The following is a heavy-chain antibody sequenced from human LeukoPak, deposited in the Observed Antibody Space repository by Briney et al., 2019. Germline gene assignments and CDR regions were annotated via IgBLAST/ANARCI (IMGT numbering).Heavy chain of an antibody. J-gene: IGHJ4*02. D-gene: IGHD1-26*01. Sequence: ASVQVSCKASGYTFTNYGLSWVRQAPGQGPEWMGWISAYNGNTNYAQKLQGRVTMTTDTSTSTAYMELRSLRSDDTAVYYCARVDRVGASRGCDYWGQGTLVTVSS. CDR3: ARVDRVGASRGCDY. CDR2: ISAYNGNT. CDR1: GYTFTNYG. V-gene: IGHV1-18*01.